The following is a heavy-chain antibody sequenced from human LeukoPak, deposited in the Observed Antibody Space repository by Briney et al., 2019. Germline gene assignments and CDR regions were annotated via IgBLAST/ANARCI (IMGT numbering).Heavy chain of an antibody. V-gene: IGHV3-23*01. CDR2: SSSTGGTT. D-gene: IGHD2-15*01. CDR3: ARGADGVSSNSRGWFDP. CDR1: GITFSSDG. J-gene: IGHJ5*02. Sequence: GGSLRLACAASGITFSSDGMSWGRQAPGQGLEWVSSSSSTGGTTYYADSVKGRFTISRDNSKNTLYLQMNSLRAEDTAVYSCARGADGVSSNSRGWFDPWGQGTLVTVSS.